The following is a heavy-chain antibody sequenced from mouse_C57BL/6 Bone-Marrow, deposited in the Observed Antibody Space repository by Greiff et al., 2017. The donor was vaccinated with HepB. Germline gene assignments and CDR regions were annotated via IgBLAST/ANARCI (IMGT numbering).Heavy chain of an antibody. D-gene: IGHD2-4*01. CDR2: ISNGGGST. Sequence: EVMLVESGGGLVQPGGSLKLSCAASGFTFSDYYMNWVRQTPEKRLEWVAYISNGGGSTYYPDTVKGRFTISRDNAKNTLYLQMSRLKSEDTAMYYCARHYDYEGDWFAYWGRGTLVTVS. CDR1: GFTFSDYY. CDR3: ARHYDYEGDWFAY. J-gene: IGHJ3*01. V-gene: IGHV5-12*01.